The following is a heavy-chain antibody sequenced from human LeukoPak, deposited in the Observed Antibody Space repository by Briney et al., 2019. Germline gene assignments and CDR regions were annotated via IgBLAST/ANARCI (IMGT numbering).Heavy chain of an antibody. D-gene: IGHD3-3*01. V-gene: IGHV3-20*01. J-gene: IGHJ6*03. Sequence: PGGSLRLSCAASGFTFDDYGMSWVRQAPGKGLEWVSGINWNGGSTGYADSVKGRFTISRDNAKNSLYLQMNSLRAEDTALYHCAREGKYYDFWGREYYYYMDVWGKGTTVTVSS. CDR1: GFTFDDYG. CDR2: INWNGGST. CDR3: AREGKYYDFWGREYYYYMDV.